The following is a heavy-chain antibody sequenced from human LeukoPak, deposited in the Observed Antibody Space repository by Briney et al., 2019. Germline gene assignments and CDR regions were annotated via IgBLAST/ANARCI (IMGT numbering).Heavy chain of an antibody. CDR2: ISGSGGTT. CDR3: ARAGPYDGFDY. V-gene: IGHV3-23*01. J-gene: IGHJ4*02. D-gene: IGHD3-16*01. Sequence: GGSLRLSCAASGFSFSSYAMSWVRQAPGKGLEWVSAISGSGGTTNYADSVKGRFTISRDNSKNTLYLQMNSLRAEDTAVYYCARAGPYDGFDYWGQGTLVTVSS. CDR1: GFSFSSYA.